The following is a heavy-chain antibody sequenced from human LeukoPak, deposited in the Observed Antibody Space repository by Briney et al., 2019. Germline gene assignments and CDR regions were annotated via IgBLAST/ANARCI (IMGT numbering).Heavy chain of an antibody. CDR3: AREYSGYDYQIDY. Sequence: VASVKVSCKASGYTFTGYYMHWVRQAPGQGLEWMGWIDPNSGGTNYAQTFQGRVTMTRDTSLSTAYMELSRLRSDDTAVYYCAREYSGYDYQIDYWGQGTLVTVSS. CDR2: IDPNSGGT. D-gene: IGHD5-12*01. CDR1: GYTFTGYY. J-gene: IGHJ4*02. V-gene: IGHV1-2*02.